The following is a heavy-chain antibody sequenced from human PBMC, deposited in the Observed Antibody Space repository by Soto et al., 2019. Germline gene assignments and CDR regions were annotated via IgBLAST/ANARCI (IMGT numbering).Heavy chain of an antibody. CDR2: IFYSGST. J-gene: IGHJ6*04. D-gene: IGHD3-9*01. V-gene: IGHV4-59*01. CDR3: ARSDVNYDILTGYPPDV. CDR1: GGSISSYY. Sequence: SETLSLTCTVSGGSISSYYWSWIRQPPGKGLEWFGYIFYSGSTNYNPSLKSRVTISVDTSKNQFSLKLSSLTAADTAVYYCARSDVNYDILTGYPPDVWGKGTTVTVSS.